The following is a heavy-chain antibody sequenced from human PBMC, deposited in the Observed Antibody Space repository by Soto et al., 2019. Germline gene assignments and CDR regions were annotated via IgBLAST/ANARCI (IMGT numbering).Heavy chain of an antibody. D-gene: IGHD2-2*01. CDR2: INTGKGNT. J-gene: IGHJ4*02. CDR1: GYTFTSYA. Sequence: GASVKVSCKASGYTFTSYAMHWVRQAPGQRLEWMGWINTGKGNTKYSQKFQGRVTITSDTSASTAYMDLSSLRSEDTAMYYCARAGDDCSAANCYVIDYWGQGTLVTV. CDR3: ARAGDDCSAANCYVIDY. V-gene: IGHV1-3*04.